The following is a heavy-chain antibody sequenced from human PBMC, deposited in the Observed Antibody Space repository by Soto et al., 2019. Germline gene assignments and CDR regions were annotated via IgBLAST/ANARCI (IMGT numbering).Heavy chain of an antibody. CDR3: ARGRSSGDSLGY. CDR2: IYYSGST. Sequence: SETLSLTCTVSGGSVSSGYYYRSCIRQPPGKGLEWIGYIYYSGSTNYNPSLKSRVTISVDTSKNQFSLRLSSVTAADTAVYYCARGRSSGDSLGYWGQGNLVTVTS. V-gene: IGHV4-61*01. J-gene: IGHJ4*02. CDR1: GGSVSSGYYY. D-gene: IGHD3-22*01.